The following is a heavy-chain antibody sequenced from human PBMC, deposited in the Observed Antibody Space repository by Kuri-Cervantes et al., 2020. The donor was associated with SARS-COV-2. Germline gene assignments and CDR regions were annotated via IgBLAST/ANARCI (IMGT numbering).Heavy chain of an antibody. CDR3: ARLGFNWNYGPNFDY. D-gene: IGHD1-7*01. V-gene: IGHV4-39*01. Sequence: SETLSLTCTVSGGSIGSSSYYWGWIRQPPGKGLEWIGSIYYSGSTYYNPSLKSRVTISVDTSKNQFSLKLSSVTAADTAVYYCARLGFNWNYGPNFDYWGQGTLVTVSS. CDR1: GGSIGSSSYY. CDR2: IYYSGST. J-gene: IGHJ4*02.